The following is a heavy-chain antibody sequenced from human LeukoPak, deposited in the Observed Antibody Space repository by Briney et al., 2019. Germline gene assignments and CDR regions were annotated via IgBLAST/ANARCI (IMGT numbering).Heavy chain of an antibody. CDR2: ISGSGGST. CDR1: GFTFSFYN. V-gene: IGHV3-23*01. Sequence: GGSLRLSCAASGFTFSFYNMNWVRQAPGKGLEWVSAISGSGGSTYYADSVKGRFTISRDNSKNTLYLQMNSLRAEDTAVYYCGKGGDFWSGGSDYWGQGTLVTVSS. J-gene: IGHJ4*02. D-gene: IGHD3-3*01. CDR3: GKGGDFWSGGSDY.